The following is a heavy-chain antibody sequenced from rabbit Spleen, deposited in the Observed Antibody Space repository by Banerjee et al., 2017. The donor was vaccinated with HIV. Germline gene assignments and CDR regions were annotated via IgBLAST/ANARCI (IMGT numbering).Heavy chain of an antibody. J-gene: IGHJ4*01. V-gene: IGHV1S45*01. CDR3: ARGYADSSGLPTYYFNL. D-gene: IGHD8-1*01. Sequence: QEQLEESGGGLVKPGGTLTLTCKASGIDFSTYSYMCWVRQAPGKGLEWIACICAGISDSTYYASWAKGRFTISETSSTTVTLQMTSLTAADTATYFCARGYADSSGLPTYYFNLWGPGTLVTVS. CDR2: ICAGISDST. CDR1: GIDFSTYSY.